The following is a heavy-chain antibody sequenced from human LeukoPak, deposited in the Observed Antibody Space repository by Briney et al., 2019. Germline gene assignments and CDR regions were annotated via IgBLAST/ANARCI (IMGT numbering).Heavy chain of an antibody. D-gene: IGHD4-17*01. V-gene: IGHV1-69*04. J-gene: IGHJ4*02. CDR1: GGTFSSYA. Sequence: SVKVSCKASGGTFSSYAISWVRQAPGRGLEWMGRIIPILGIANYAQKFQGRVTITADKSTSTAYMELSSLRSEDTAVYYCARDNPGDYGRRNCDYWGQGTLVRVFS. CDR2: IIPILGIA. CDR3: ARDNPGDYGRRNCDY.